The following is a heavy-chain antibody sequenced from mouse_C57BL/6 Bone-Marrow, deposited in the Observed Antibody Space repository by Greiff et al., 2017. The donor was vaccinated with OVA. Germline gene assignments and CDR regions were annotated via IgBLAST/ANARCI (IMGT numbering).Heavy chain of an antibody. Sequence: VQLQQSGAELVRPGTSVKVSCKASGYAFTNYLIEWVKQRPGQGLEWIGVINPGSGGTNYNEKFKGKATLTADKSSSTAYMQLSSLTSEDSAVYFCARDPRGQPDYWGQGTTLTVSS. D-gene: IGHD6-1*01. CDR3: ARDPRGQPDY. CDR2: INPGSGGT. V-gene: IGHV1-54*01. J-gene: IGHJ2*01. CDR1: GYAFTNYL.